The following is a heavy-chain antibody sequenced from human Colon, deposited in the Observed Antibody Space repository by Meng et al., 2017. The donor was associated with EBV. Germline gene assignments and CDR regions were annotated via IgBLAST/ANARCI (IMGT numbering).Heavy chain of an antibody. J-gene: IGHJ4*02. Sequence: QVQRQDSGPGLVNPSGTLALPCAVSGGSISSSNWWSWVRQPPGKGLEWIGEIYHSGSTNYNPSLKSRVTISVDKSKNQFSLKLSSVTAADTAVYYCARVVTALWGYYFDYWGQGTLVTVSS. CDR3: ARVVTALWGYYFDY. V-gene: IGHV4-4*02. D-gene: IGHD2-21*02. CDR2: IYHSGST. CDR1: GGSISSSNW.